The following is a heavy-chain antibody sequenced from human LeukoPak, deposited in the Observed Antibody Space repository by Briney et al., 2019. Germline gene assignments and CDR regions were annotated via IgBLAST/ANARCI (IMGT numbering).Heavy chain of an antibody. D-gene: IGHD2-15*01. J-gene: IGHJ5*02. V-gene: IGHV3-7*01. CDR3: ARAQVIGCSGGSCHWFDP. Sequence: PGGSLRLSCVAPGFTFSTYAMSWVRQAPGKGLEWVANIKQDGSEKYYVDSVKGRFTISRDNAKNSLYLQMNSLRAEDTAVYYCARAQVIGCSGGSCHWFDPWGQGTLVTVSS. CDR1: GFTFSTYA. CDR2: IKQDGSEK.